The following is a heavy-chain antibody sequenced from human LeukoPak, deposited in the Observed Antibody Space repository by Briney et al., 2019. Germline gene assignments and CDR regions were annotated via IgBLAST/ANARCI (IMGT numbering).Heavy chain of an antibody. D-gene: IGHD6-19*01. CDR2: IKNDGSGI. J-gene: IGHJ4*02. CDR1: GFNFINTW. CDR3: AKGSSGWYRRFDY. Sequence: GGSLRLSCAASGFNFINTWMHWVRQAPGKGLVWVARIKNDGSGIIYADSVKGRFTISRDNARNTLYLQMNSLRAEDTAVYYCAKGSSGWYRRFDYWGQGTLVTVSS. V-gene: IGHV3-74*01.